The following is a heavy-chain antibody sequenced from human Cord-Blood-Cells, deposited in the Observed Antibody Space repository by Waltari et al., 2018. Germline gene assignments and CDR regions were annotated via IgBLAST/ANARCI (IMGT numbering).Heavy chain of an antibody. J-gene: IGHJ4*02. Sequence: QVQLQESGPGLVKPSETLSLTCTVSGVSISSYYWSWIRQPPGKGLEWIGYIYYSGSTNYNPSLKSRVTISVDTSKNQFSLKLSSVTAADTAVYYCARGGLLDYWGQGTLVTVSS. CDR1: GVSISSYY. CDR2: IYYSGST. V-gene: IGHV4-59*08. D-gene: IGHD2-21*02. CDR3: ARGGLLDY.